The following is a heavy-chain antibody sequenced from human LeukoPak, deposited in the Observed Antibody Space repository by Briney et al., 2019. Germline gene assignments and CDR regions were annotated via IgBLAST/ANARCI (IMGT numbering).Heavy chain of an antibody. V-gene: IGHV4-61*01. CDR3: ARQSGYSSSFDY. J-gene: IGHJ4*02. Sequence: PSETLSLTCTVSGGSVSSGSYYWSWIRQPPGKGLEWIGYIYYSGSTNYNPSLKSRVTISVDTSKNQFSLKLSSVTAADTAVYCCARQSGYSSSFDYWGQGTLVTVSS. CDR2: IYYSGST. CDR1: GGSVSSGSYY. D-gene: IGHD6-6*01.